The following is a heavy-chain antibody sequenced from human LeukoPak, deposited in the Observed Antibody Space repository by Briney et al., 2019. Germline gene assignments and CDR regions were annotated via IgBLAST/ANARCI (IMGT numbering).Heavy chain of an antibody. Sequence: SETLSLTCNVSGASVSSGSYYWSWIRQPPGKGLEWIGYIYYSGSTNYNPSLKSRVTISVDTSKNQFSLKLSSVTAADTAVYYCARVPIVVVPAAIGDYYYYGMDVWGQGTTVTVSS. D-gene: IGHD2-2*01. V-gene: IGHV4-61*01. J-gene: IGHJ6*02. CDR2: IYYSGST. CDR1: GASVSSGSYY. CDR3: ARVPIVVVPAAIGDYYYYGMDV.